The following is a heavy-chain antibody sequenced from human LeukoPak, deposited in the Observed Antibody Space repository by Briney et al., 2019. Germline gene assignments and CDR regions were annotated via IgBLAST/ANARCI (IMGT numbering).Heavy chain of an antibody. CDR2: ISAYNGNT. V-gene: IGHV1-18*01. D-gene: IGHD6-13*01. CDR1: GYTFTSYG. J-gene: IGHJ6*03. CDR3: ARDMNISSWYPYYYYYYMDV. Sequence: GASVKVSYKASGYTFTSYGISWVRQAPGQGLEWMGWISAYNGNTNYAQKLQSRVTMTTDTSTSTAYMELRSLRSDDTAVYYCARDMNISSWYPYYYYYYMDVWGKGTTVTVSS.